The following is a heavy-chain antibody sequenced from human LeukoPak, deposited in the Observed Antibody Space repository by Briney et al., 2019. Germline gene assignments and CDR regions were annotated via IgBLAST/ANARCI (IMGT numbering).Heavy chain of an antibody. V-gene: IGHV4-59*01. D-gene: IGHD5-18*01. J-gene: IGHJ4*02. CDR1: GFTFSSYS. Sequence: PGGSLRLSCAASGFTFSSYSMNWVRQAPGKGLEWIGYVFDSGGTKENPSLKSRVTLSADTSKNQLSLRLSSVTAADTAVYYCTTIKRGNIFGYFDFWGQGILVTVPS. CDR3: TTIKRGNIFGYFDF. CDR2: VFDSGGT.